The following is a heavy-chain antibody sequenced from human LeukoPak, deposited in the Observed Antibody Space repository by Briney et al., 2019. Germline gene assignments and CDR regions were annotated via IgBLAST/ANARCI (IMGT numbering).Heavy chain of an antibody. D-gene: IGHD6-19*01. CDR2: IYYSGST. V-gene: IGHV4-59*01. CDR1: GASISSYY. J-gene: IGHJ3*02. Sequence: SETLSLTCTVSGASISSYYWNWIRQPPGKGLEWIGYIYYSGSTNYNPSLKSRVTMSVDTSKSQCSLKLSSVTAADTAVYYCAREYSSGGAFDIWGQGTMVTVSS. CDR3: AREYSSGGAFDI.